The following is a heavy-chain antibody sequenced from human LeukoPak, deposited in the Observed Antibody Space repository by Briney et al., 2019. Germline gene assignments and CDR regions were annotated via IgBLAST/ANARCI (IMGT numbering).Heavy chain of an antibody. J-gene: IGHJ6*02. CDR1: GFTFSTYG. V-gene: IGHV3-30*03. Sequence: GGSLRLSCVASGFTFSTYGMHWVRQAPGKGLEWVAVISYDGSNKYYADSVKGRFTISRGNSKNTLYLQMNSLRAEDTAVYYCAGASGAETYYDFWSGYLYGMDVWGQGTTVTVSS. D-gene: IGHD3-3*01. CDR2: ISYDGSNK. CDR3: AGASGAETYYDFWSGYLYGMDV.